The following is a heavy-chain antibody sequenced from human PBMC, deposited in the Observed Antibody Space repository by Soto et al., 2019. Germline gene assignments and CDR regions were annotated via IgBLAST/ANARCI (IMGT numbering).Heavy chain of an antibody. Sequence: VQLLESGGGLVQPGGSLRLSCAASGFTFSSYAMSWVRQAPGKGLEWVSAISGSGGSAYSADSVKARFTISRDNSKNTLYLQMNSLGGEDTAVYYCANDRYSGGRDASDIWGQGTVGTVAS. CDR3: ANDRYSGGRDASDI. J-gene: IGHJ3*02. V-gene: IGHV3-23*01. CDR2: ISGSGGSA. D-gene: IGHD6-19*01. CDR1: GFTFSSYA.